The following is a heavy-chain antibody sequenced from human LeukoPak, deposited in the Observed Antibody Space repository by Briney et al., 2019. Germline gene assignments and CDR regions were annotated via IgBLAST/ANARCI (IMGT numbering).Heavy chain of an antibody. CDR3: ARVMEYSSGWYASYYYYYGMDV. J-gene: IGHJ6*02. D-gene: IGHD6-19*01. Sequence: PGGSLRLSCAASGFTVSSNYMSWVRQAPGKGLEWVSVIYSGGSTYYADSVKGRFTISSDNSKNTLYLQMNSLRAEDTAVYYCARVMEYSSGWYASYYYYYGMDVWGQGTTVTVSS. V-gene: IGHV3-66*01. CDR2: IYSGGST. CDR1: GFTVSSNY.